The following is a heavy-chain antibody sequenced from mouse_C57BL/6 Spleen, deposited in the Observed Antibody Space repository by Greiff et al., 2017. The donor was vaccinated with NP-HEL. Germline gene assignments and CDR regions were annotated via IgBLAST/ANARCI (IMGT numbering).Heavy chain of an antibody. D-gene: IGHD3-2*02. CDR1: GFTFSNYW. Sequence: EVKLEESGGGLVQPGGSMKLSCVASGFTFSNYWMNWVRQSPEKGLEWVAQIRLKSDNYATHYAESVKGRFTISRDDSKSSVYLQMNNLRAEDTGIYYCTGWEDSSGYEDYWGQGTTLTVSS. J-gene: IGHJ2*01. CDR2: IRLKSDNYAT. V-gene: IGHV6-3*01. CDR3: TGWEDSSGYEDY.